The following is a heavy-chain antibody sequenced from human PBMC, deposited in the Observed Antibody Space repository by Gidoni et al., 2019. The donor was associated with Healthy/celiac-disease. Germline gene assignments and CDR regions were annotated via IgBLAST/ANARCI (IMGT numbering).Heavy chain of an antibody. V-gene: IGHV3-64*01. D-gene: IGHD5-12*01. CDR1: GFTFSSYA. CDR2: ISSNGGST. Sequence: EVQLVESGGGLVQPGGSLGLSCAASGFTFSSYAMHWVRQAPGKGLEYVSAISSNGGSTYYANSVKGRFTISRDNSKNTLYLQMGSLRAEDMAVYYCARESAYSGYDSWGQGTLVTVSS. J-gene: IGHJ4*02. CDR3: ARESAYSGYDS.